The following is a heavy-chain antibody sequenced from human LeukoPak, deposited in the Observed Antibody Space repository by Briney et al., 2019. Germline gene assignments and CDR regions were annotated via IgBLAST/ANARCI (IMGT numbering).Heavy chain of an antibody. CDR2: IYYSGIT. V-gene: IGHV4-59*12. CDR1: GGSISSFY. D-gene: IGHD3-22*01. CDR3: ARSYYYDSNIDY. J-gene: IGHJ4*02. Sequence: SETLSLTCTVSGGSISSFYWSWIRQPPGKGLEWIGYIYYSGITNYNPSLKSRVTISVDTSKNQFSLKLSSVTAADTAVYYCARSYYYDSNIDYWGQGTLVTVSS.